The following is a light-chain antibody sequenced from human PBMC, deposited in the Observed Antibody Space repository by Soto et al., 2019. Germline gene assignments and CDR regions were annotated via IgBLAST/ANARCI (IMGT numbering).Light chain of an antibody. V-gene: IGKV1-39*01. Sequence: DIQMTQSPSSLSASVGDRVTITCRASQNISNYLIWYQQKPGKAPNLLIYAASSLQSGVPSKFSGSGSATDFTLTISNLQPEDFATYYCQQSYNTPRTFGQGTKLEI. CDR2: AAS. J-gene: IGKJ2*01. CDR1: QNISNY. CDR3: QQSYNTPRT.